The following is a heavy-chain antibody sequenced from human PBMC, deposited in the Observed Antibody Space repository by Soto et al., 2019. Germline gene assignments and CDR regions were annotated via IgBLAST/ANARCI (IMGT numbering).Heavy chain of an antibody. CDR1: GYTFTSYG. J-gene: IGHJ4*02. CDR3: ARDGVIAVAGPRCDY. CDR2: ISAYNGNT. D-gene: IGHD6-19*01. Sequence: ASVKVSCKASGYTFTSYGISGVRQAPGQGLEWMGWISAYNGNTNYAQKLQGRVTMTTDTSTSTAYMELRSLRSDDTAVYYCARDGVIAVAGPRCDYWGQGTLVTVYS. V-gene: IGHV1-18*01.